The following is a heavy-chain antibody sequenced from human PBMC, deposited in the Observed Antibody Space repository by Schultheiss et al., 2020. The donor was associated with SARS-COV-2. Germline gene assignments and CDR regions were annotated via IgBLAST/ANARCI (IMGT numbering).Heavy chain of an antibody. CDR1: GYTFTGYY. CDR2: INPNSGNT. V-gene: IGHV1-2*02. D-gene: IGHD4-11*01. J-gene: IGHJ5*02. Sequence: ASVKVSCKASGYTFTGYYIHWVRQAPGQGLEWMGWINPNSGNTGYAQKFQGRVTMTRDTSTSTVYMELSSLRSEDTAVYYCARAIAYSTYEDSWFDPWGQGTLVTVSS. CDR3: ARAIAYSTYEDSWFDP.